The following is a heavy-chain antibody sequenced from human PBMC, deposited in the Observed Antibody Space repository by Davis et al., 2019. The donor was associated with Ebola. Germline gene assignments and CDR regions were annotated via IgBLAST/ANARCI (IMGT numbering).Heavy chain of an antibody. CDR3: ARDGISPIDY. J-gene: IGHJ4*02. V-gene: IGHV1-69*04. CDR1: GYTFTGYY. CDR2: IIPILGIA. Sequence: SVKVSCKASGYTFTGYYMHWVRQAPGQGLEWMGRIIPILGIANYAQKFQGRVTITADKSTSTAYMELSSLRSGDTAVYYCARDGISPIDYWGQGTLVTVSS. D-gene: IGHD2/OR15-2a*01.